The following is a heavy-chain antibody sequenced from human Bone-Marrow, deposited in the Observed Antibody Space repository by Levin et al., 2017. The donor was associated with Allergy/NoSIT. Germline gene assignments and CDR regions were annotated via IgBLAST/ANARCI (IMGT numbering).Heavy chain of an antibody. D-gene: IGHD5-18*01. CDR2: IIPMFSST. Sequence: KISCKGSGGTFNSYVISWVRQAPGQGLEWMGGIIPMFSSTHYAQKFQARLTITADESTSTVSMELSSLRSEDTAVYYCARDLTSYSPDVDWGQGTLVTVSS. CDR3: ARDLTSYSPDVD. J-gene: IGHJ4*02. CDR1: GGTFNSYV. V-gene: IGHV1-69*01.